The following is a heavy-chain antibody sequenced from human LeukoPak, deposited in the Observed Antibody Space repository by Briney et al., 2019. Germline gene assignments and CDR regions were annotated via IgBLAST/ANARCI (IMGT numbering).Heavy chain of an antibody. Sequence: SEALSLTCTVSGGFISSYYWSWIRQPPGKGLEWIGYIYYSGSTNYNPSLKSRVTISVDTSKNQFSLKLSSVTAADTAVYYCARGHGWGYCSSTSCPHYYYMDVWGKGTTVTVSS. D-gene: IGHD2-2*01. CDR3: ARGHGWGYCSSTSCPHYYYMDV. J-gene: IGHJ6*03. CDR2: IYYSGST. V-gene: IGHV4-59*01. CDR1: GGFISSYY.